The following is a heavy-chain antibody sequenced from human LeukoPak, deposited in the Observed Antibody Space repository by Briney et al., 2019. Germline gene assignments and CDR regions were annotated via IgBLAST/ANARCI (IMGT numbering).Heavy chain of an antibody. CDR3: ARGGRYRVAFDI. Sequence: SETLSLTCAVYGGSFSGYYWSWIRQPPGKGLEWIGEINHSGSTNYNPSLKSRVTISVDTSKNQFSLKLSSVTAADTAVYCCARGGRYRVAFDIWGQGTMVTVSS. D-gene: IGHD5-18*01. CDR1: GGSFSGYY. J-gene: IGHJ3*02. V-gene: IGHV4-34*01. CDR2: INHSGST.